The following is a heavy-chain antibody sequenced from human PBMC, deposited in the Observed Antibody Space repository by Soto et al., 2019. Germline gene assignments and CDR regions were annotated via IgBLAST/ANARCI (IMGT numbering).Heavy chain of an antibody. V-gene: IGHV3-30*03. Sequence: QVQLVESGGGVVQPGKSLRLSCAASGFTFRSYAMHWARQAPGKGLEWVTVISIRGGDEYYAESVRGRFTISRDDSKNTLYLLMDSLRVEDTAVYYCARGTIVARQHLDYWGQGTLVTVSS. D-gene: IGHD6-6*01. CDR2: ISIRGGDE. J-gene: IGHJ4*02. CDR1: GFTFRSYA. CDR3: ARGTIVARQHLDY.